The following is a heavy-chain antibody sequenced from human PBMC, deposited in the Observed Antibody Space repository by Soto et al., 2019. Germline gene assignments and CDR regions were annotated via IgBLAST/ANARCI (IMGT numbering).Heavy chain of an antibody. V-gene: IGHV1-2*02. CDR1: GYTCPGYY. D-gene: IGHD1-26*01. CDR2: INPNSGGT. CDR3: ARQATILGATGGEEY. Sequence: ASVNVSCKAAGYTCPGYYMHWLRQAPGQGLEWMGWINPNSGGTNYAQKFQGRVTMTRDTSITTAYMELSRLRSDDTAVYYCARQATILGATGGEEYWGQGTLDLVSS. J-gene: IGHJ4*02.